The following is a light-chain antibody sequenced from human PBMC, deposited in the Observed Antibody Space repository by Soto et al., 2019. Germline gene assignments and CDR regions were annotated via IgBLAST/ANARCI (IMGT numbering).Light chain of an antibody. Sequence: QPVLTQSPSASASLGASVKLTCTLSSGHSSYAIAWHQQQPEKGPRYLMKLNSDGSHSKGDGIPDRFSGSSSGAERYLTISSLQSEDEADYYCCSYAGSGTLEVFGTGTKVTVL. CDR3: CSYAGSGTLEV. J-gene: IGLJ1*01. V-gene: IGLV4-69*01. CDR2: LNSDGSH. CDR1: SGHSSYA.